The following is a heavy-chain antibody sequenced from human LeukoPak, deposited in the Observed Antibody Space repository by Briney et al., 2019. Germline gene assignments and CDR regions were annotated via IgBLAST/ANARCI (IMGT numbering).Heavy chain of an antibody. CDR2: INHSGST. Sequence: SETLSLTCAVYGGSFSGYYWSWIRQPPGKGLEWIGEINHSGSTNYNPSLKSRATISVDTSKNQFSLKLSSVTAADTAVYYCASRNYYDSSGYYSDYWGQGTLVTVSS. D-gene: IGHD3-22*01. CDR3: ASRNYYDSSGYYSDY. V-gene: IGHV4-34*01. CDR1: GGSFSGYY. J-gene: IGHJ4*02.